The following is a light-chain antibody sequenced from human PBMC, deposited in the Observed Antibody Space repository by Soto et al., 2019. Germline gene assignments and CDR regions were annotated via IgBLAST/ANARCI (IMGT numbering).Light chain of an antibody. Sequence: EIVMTQSPATLSVSPRERATLSCRASQSVSSNLAWYQQKPGQAPRLLIYGASTRATGIPARFSGSGSGTEFTLTISSLQSVDFAVYYCQQYNNWRLYTFGQGTKLEI. J-gene: IGKJ2*01. V-gene: IGKV3-15*01. CDR3: QQYNNWRLYT. CDR2: GAS. CDR1: QSVSSN.